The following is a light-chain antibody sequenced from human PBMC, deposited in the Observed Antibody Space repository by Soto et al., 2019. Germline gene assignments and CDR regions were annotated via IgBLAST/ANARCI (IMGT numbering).Light chain of an antibody. CDR1: QSIGNW. Sequence: DIPMTQSPSTLSASVGDRVTITCRASQSIGNWLAWYQQKPGKAPKLLIYKASTLESGVTSRFSGSGSGTEFTLTISSLQTDDFATYYCQQYNSNSPWTFGQGTKVEIK. CDR2: KAS. V-gene: IGKV1-5*03. J-gene: IGKJ1*01. CDR3: QQYNSNSPWT.